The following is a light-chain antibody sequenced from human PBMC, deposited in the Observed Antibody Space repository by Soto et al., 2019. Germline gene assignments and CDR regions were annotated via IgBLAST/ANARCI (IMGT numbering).Light chain of an antibody. V-gene: IGLV1-44*01. Sequence: QSVLPQPPSASGTPGQRVTISCSGSNSNVGSNTVHLYQHLPGTAPKLLIYGNNQRPSVVPDRFSGSTSGTSASLAIGGLRSEDESDYYCATWDDSLNGYVFGTGTTVAVL. CDR3: ATWDDSLNGYV. CDR2: GNN. J-gene: IGLJ1*01. CDR1: NSNVGSNT.